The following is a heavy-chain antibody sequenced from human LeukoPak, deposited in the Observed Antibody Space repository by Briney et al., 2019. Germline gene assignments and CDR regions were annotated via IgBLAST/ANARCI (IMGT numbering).Heavy chain of an antibody. J-gene: IGHJ1*01. V-gene: IGHV4-59*08. CDR3: ARSVGGYYYDSSGLGYFQH. D-gene: IGHD3-22*01. Sequence: SETLSLTCTVSGGSISSYYWSWIRQPPGKGLEWIGYIYYSGSTNYNPSLKSRVTISVGTSKNQFSLKLSSVTAADTAVYYCARSVGGYYYDSSGLGYFQHWGQGTLVTVSS. CDR1: GGSISSYY. CDR2: IYYSGST.